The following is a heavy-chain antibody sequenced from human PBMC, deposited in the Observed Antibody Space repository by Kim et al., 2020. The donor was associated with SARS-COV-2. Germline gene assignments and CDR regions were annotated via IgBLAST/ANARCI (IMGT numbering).Heavy chain of an antibody. V-gene: IGHV3-74*03. D-gene: IGHD5-12*01. CDR3: ASGYNYRFHH. CDR1: GFTFAQFW. Sequence: GGSLRLSCAASGFTFAQFWMHWVRQAPGKGLVWVSRVNSDGRSTTYADSVKGRFTISRDNTKNTLSLEMNSLRADDTAVYFCASGYNYRFHHWGQGALV. J-gene: IGHJ4*02. CDR2: VNSDGRST.